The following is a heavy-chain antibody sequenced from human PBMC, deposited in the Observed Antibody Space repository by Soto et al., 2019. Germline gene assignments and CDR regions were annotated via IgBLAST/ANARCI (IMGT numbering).Heavy chain of an antibody. CDR2: ISGGGGNT. J-gene: IGHJ3*02. D-gene: IGHD3-22*01. CDR1: GFTFSNYA. Sequence: EVQLLESGGGLVQPGGSLRLSCTASGFTFSNYAMSWVRQAPGKGLEWVSSISGGGGNTYYADSVKGRFTISRDNTKTTLLLQMNSLRVEDTALYYCAKKDGTYGYYDAFDIWGRGTMVTVSS. V-gene: IGHV3-23*01. CDR3: AKKDGTYGYYDAFDI.